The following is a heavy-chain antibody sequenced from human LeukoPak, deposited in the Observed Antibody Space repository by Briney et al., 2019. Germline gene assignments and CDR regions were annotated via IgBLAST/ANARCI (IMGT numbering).Heavy chain of an antibody. J-gene: IGHJ3*02. V-gene: IGHV1-18*01. CDR2: ISAYNGNT. CDR3: ARHDSSETHAFDI. CDR1: GYTFTSYG. Sequence: ASAKVSCKASGYTFTSYGISWVRQAPGQGLEWMGWISAYNGNTNYAQKLRGRVTMTTDTSTSTAYMELRSLRSEDTAVYYCARHDSSETHAFDIWGQGTMVTVSS. D-gene: IGHD3-22*01.